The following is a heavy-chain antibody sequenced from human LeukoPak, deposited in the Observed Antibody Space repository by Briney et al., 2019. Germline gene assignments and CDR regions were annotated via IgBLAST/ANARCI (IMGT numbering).Heavy chain of an antibody. CDR2: ISSGSTTI. J-gene: IGHJ6*03. CDR3: VRDFEVPAAAPDYYYYYYMDV. D-gene: IGHD6-13*01. CDR1: KFTFSCYA. V-gene: IGHV3-48*04. Sequence: PGGSLRLSCEASKFTFSCYAMNWVRQAPGKGLEWLSYISSGSTTIYYADSVKGRFTVSRDNAENSLYLQMLSLRVEDTAVYYCVRDFEVPAAAPDYYYYYYMDVWGKGTTVTVS.